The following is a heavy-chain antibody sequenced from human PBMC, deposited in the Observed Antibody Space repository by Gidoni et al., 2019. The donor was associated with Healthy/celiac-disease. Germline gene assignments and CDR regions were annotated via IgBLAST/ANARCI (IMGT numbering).Heavy chain of an antibody. V-gene: IGHV2-70*01. CDR3: ARTKGYCSGGSCYVDWFDP. D-gene: IGHD2-15*01. CDR1: GFALSTSGMC. J-gene: IGHJ5*02. CDR2: IDWDDDK. Sequence: QVTLRESGPALVNPTQTLTLTCTFSGFALSTSGMCVSWIRQPPGKALEWLALIDWDDDKYYSTSLKTSLTISKDTSKNQVVLTMTNMDPVDTATYYCARTKGYCSGGSCYVDWFDPWGQGTLVTVSS.